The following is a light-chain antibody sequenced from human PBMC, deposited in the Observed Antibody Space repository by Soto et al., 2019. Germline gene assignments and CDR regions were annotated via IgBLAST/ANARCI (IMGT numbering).Light chain of an antibody. Sequence: EIVMTQSPATLSVSPGERATLSCRASQSVSSNLAWYQQKPGQAPRLLIYGASTRATGTPARFSGSRSGPEFTLTINSLQSEDFAIYYCQPYNNWPLTFGGGTKVDIK. CDR2: GAS. CDR1: QSVSSN. V-gene: IGKV3-15*01. CDR3: QPYNNWPLT. J-gene: IGKJ4*01.